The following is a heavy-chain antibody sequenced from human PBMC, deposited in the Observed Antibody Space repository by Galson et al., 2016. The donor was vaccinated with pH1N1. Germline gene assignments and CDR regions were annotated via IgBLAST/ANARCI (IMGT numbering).Heavy chain of an antibody. Sequence: SLRLSCAASGFSFSSNAMHWVRQAPGKGLQYVSAISSDGIGTYYADSVKGRFTVSRDNSKNTLYLQMSALRAEDTAVYYCAGHLFSASESPFEYWGQGALVTVSS. CDR1: GFSFSSNA. D-gene: IGHD3-16*01. CDR3: AGHLFSASESPFEY. J-gene: IGHJ4*02. CDR2: ISSDGIGT. V-gene: IGHV3-64D*09.